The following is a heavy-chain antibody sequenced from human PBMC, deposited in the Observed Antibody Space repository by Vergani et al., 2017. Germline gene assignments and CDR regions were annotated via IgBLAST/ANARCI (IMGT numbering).Heavy chain of an antibody. V-gene: IGHV4-38-2*02. CDR2: IYHSGST. Sequence: QVQLQESGPGLVKPSETLSLTCTVSGYSISSGYYWGWIRPPPGKGLEWIGSIYHSGSTYYNPSLKSRVTISVDTSKNQFSLKLSSVTAADTAVYYCARERVVVAAKGNNWFDPWGQGTLVTVSS. J-gene: IGHJ5*02. CDR3: ARERVVVAAKGNNWFDP. D-gene: IGHD2-15*01. CDR1: GYSISSGYY.